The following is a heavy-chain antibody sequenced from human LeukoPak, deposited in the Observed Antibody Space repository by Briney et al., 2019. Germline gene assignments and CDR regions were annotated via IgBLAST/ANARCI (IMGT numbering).Heavy chain of an antibody. D-gene: IGHD6-13*01. V-gene: IGHV3-23*01. J-gene: IGHJ4*02. Sequence: GGSLRLSCAASGFTFSSYAMSWVRHAPGKGLEWVSAISGSGGSTYYADSVKGRFTISRDNSKNTLYLQMNSLRAEDTAVYYCAKGGSSSWYSALDYWGQGTLVTVSS. CDR3: AKGGSSSWYSALDY. CDR1: GFTFSSYA. CDR2: ISGSGGST.